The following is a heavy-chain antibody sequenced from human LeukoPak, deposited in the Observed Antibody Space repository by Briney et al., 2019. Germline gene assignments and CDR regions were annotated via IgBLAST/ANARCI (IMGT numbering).Heavy chain of an antibody. CDR2: ISASGGST. D-gene: IGHD4-17*01. J-gene: IGHJ5*01. V-gene: IGHV3-23*01. Sequence: GGSLRLSCAASGFTFSSYAMSWVRQAPGQGLEWVSAISASGGSTYYTDSVKGRFTISRDNSKNTLYLQMNSLRVEDTAVYYCAKGSYGDYGSWGRGTLVTVSS. CDR3: AKGSYGDYGS. CDR1: GFTFSSYA.